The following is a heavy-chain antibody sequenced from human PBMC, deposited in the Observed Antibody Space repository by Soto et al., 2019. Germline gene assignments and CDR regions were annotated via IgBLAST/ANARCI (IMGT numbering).Heavy chain of an antibody. D-gene: IGHD5-18*01. V-gene: IGHV3-74*01. Sequence: GGSLRLSCVASGFTLSTYWMHWVRQAPGKGLVWVSRINNEGSSTSYAEYVKGRFTISRDNAKNTLYLQMSSLRAEDTAVYYCARDRGYPDSFDVWGRGTMVT. J-gene: IGHJ3*01. CDR1: GFTLSTYW. CDR2: INNEGSST. CDR3: ARDRGYPDSFDV.